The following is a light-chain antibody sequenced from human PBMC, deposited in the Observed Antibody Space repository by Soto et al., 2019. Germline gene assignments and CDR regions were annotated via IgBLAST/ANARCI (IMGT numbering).Light chain of an antibody. V-gene: IGLV2-8*01. CDR2: EVY. Sequence: QSALTQTPSASGSPGQSVTISCTGTSSDVGGYNFVSWYQQHPGKAPKLMIYEVYKRPSGVPGRFSGSKSGNTASLTVSGLQAEDEADYYCSSYAGSNNFVVFGGGTQLTVL. J-gene: IGLJ2*01. CDR1: SSDVGGYNF. CDR3: SSYAGSNNFVV.